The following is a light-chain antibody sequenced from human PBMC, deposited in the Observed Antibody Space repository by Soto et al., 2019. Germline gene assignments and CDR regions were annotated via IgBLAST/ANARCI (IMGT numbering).Light chain of an antibody. J-gene: IGKJ5*01. Sequence: DIQMTQSPSTMSASVGDRVTITCRASQSISSWLAWYQQKPGKAPKLLIYKASTLKSGVPSRFSGSGSGTEFTLTISSLEPEDFGVYFCHQRNKVGQGTRLEIK. CDR2: KAS. CDR1: QSISSW. V-gene: IGKV1-5*03. CDR3: HQRNK.